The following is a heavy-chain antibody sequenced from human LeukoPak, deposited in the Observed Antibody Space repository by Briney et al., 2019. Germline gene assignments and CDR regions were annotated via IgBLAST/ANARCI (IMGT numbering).Heavy chain of an antibody. CDR3: AKTDRYGDYRSGFDP. CDR2: INWNGGST. V-gene: IGHV3-20*01. Sequence: GGSLRLSRAASGFTFADYGMSWVRQAPGKGLEWVSGINWNGGSTGYADSVKGRFTISRDNAKNSLYLQMNSLRAEDTALYHCAKTDRYGDYRSGFDPWGQGTLVTVSS. J-gene: IGHJ5*02. D-gene: IGHD4-17*01. CDR1: GFTFADYG.